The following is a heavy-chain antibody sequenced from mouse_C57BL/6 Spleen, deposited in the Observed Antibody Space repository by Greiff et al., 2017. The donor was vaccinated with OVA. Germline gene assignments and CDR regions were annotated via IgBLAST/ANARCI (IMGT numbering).Heavy chain of an antibody. CDR3: TTGTLIYDGYYSYFDY. CDR2: IDPENGDT. CDR1: GFNIKDDY. D-gene: IGHD2-3*01. J-gene: IGHJ2*01. Sequence: VQLKESGAELVRPGASVKLSCTASGFNIKDDYMHWVKQRPEQGLEWIGWIDPENGDTEYASKFQGKATITADTSSNTAYLQLSSLTSEDTAVYYCTTGTLIYDGYYSYFDYWGQGTTLTVSS. V-gene: IGHV14-4*01.